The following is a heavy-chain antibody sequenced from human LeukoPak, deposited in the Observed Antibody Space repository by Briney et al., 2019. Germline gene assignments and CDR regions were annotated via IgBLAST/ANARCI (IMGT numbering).Heavy chain of an antibody. D-gene: IGHD3-22*01. V-gene: IGHV4-4*02. Sequence: PSETLSLTCAVSGXSISSSNWWSWVRQPPGKGLEWTGKIYHSGNTNYNPSLRSRVTISLDKSKNQFSLKMSSVTAADTAVYYCARTTYDSSGYLSDYWGQGTLVTVSS. CDR2: IYHSGNT. CDR3: ARTTYDSSGYLSDY. CDR1: GXSISSSNW. J-gene: IGHJ4*02.